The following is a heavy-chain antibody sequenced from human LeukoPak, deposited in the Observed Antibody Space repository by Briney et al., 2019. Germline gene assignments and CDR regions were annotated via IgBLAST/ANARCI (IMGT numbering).Heavy chain of an antibody. Sequence: SVKVSCKASGGTFSSYAVSWVRQAPGQGLEWMGRIIPIFGTANYAQKFQGRVTITTDESTSTAYMELSSLRSEDTAVYYCASDSSIVLMVYAPLDYWGQGTLVTVSS. J-gene: IGHJ4*02. CDR2: IIPIFGTA. D-gene: IGHD2-8*01. V-gene: IGHV1-69*05. CDR1: GGTFSSYA. CDR3: ASDSSIVLMVYAPLDY.